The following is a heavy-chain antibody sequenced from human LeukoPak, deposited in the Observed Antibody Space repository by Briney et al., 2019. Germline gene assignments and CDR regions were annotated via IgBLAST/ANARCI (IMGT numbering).Heavy chain of an antibody. CDR1: GYTFTSYG. CDR3: ARASVYYDFWSGYYTGDY. CDR2: ISAYNGNT. J-gene: IGHJ4*02. Sequence: ASVKVSCKASGYTFTSYGISWVRQAPGQGLEWMGWISAYNGNTNYAQKLQGRVTMTTDTSTSTAYMELGSLRSDDTAVYYCARASVYYDFWSGYYTGDYWGQGTLVTVSS. V-gene: IGHV1-18*01. D-gene: IGHD3-3*01.